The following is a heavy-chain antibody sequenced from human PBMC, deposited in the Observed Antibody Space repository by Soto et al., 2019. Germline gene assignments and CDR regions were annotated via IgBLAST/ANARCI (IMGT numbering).Heavy chain of an antibody. CDR1: GFSLNTGGVG. J-gene: IGHJ4*02. CDR3: AHRHTQTARGFDY. CDR2: IQWDDDK. V-gene: IGHV2-5*02. Sequence: QITLKESGPTLLRPTQTLTLTCTFSGFSLNTGGVGVGWIRQSPGKALEWLSLIQWDDDKRYSPSLRNRLTITKDTSRNQVVRSLTNMGPLDTATYFCAHRHTQTARGFDYWGQGILVTVSS. D-gene: IGHD5-18*01.